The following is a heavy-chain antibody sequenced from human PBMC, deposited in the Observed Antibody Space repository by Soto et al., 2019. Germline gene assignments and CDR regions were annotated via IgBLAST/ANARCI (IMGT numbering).Heavy chain of an antibody. J-gene: IGHJ4*02. V-gene: IGHV1-69*13. CDR1: GGTFSSYA. Sequence: GASVKVSCKASGGTFSSYAISWVRQAPGQGLEWMGGIIPIFGTANYAQKFQGRVTITADESTSTAYMELSSLRSEDTAVYYCAREGYGDYVQDFWGQGTLVTVSS. CDR2: IIPIFGTA. CDR3: AREGYGDYVQDF. D-gene: IGHD4-17*01.